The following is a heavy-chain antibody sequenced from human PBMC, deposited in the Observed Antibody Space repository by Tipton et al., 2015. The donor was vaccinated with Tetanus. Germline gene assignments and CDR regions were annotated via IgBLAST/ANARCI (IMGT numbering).Heavy chain of an antibody. D-gene: IGHD4-17*01. CDR1: GYTFTSYG. J-gene: IGHJ6*02. CDR3: AGYTGTDDLIYSYYGMDV. V-gene: IGHV1-18*04. CDR2: ISAYNRNT. Sequence: QLVQSGAEVKKPGASVKVSCKASGYTFTSYGISWVRQAPGQGLEWMGWISAYNRNTNYAQKLQGRVTMTTDTSTSPAYMELRSLRSDDAAVYYCAGYTGTDDLIYSYYGMDVWGQGTTFAVSS.